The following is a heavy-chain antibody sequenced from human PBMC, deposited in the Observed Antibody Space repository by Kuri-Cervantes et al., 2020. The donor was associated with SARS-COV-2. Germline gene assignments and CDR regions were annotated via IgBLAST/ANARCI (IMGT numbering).Heavy chain of an antibody. Sequence: SETLSLTCTVSGGSISSSSSYYWSWIRQPPGKGLEWIGYIYYSGSTNYNPSLKSRVTISVDTSKNQFSLKLSSVTAADTAVYYCARELGLTTVNWFDPWGQGTLVTVSS. V-gene: IGHV4-61*01. D-gene: IGHD4-17*01. CDR2: IYYSGST. J-gene: IGHJ5*02. CDR3: ARELGLTTVNWFDP. CDR1: GGSISSSSSYY.